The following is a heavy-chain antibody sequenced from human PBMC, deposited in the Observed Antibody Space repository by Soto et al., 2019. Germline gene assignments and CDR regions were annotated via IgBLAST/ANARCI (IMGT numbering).Heavy chain of an antibody. Sequence: SETLSLTCAVYGGSFSGYYLSWIRQPPGKGLEWIGEINHSGSTNYNPSLKSRVTISVDTSKNQFSLKLSSVTAADTAVYYCARGTPCGGDCYRWFDPWGQGTLVTVSS. V-gene: IGHV4-34*01. CDR2: INHSGST. J-gene: IGHJ5*02. CDR1: GGSFSGYY. D-gene: IGHD2-21*02. CDR3: ARGTPCGGDCYRWFDP.